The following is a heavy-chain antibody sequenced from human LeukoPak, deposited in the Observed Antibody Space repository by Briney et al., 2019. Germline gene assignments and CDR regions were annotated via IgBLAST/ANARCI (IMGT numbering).Heavy chain of an antibody. V-gene: IGHV5-51*01. D-gene: IGHD2-15*01. CDR2: IYPGDSDT. Sequence: GESLKISCKGSGYTFTNYWIGWVRQMPGKGLEWMGIIYPGDSDTRYGPSFQGQVTISADKSISTAYLQWSSLKASDTAIYYCARRSCSGGSCYAYWGQGTLVTVSS. J-gene: IGHJ4*02. CDR3: ARRSCSGGSCYAY. CDR1: GYTFTNYW.